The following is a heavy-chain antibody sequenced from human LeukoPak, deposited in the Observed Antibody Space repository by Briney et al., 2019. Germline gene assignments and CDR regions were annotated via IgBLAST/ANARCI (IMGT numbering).Heavy chain of an antibody. CDR1: GFTFSSYA. CDR3: ARDEAGRSGGSCYLGLSY. CDR2: ISYDGSNK. J-gene: IGHJ4*02. D-gene: IGHD2-15*01. Sequence: GRSLRLSCAASGFTFSSYAMHWVRQAPGKGRGWVAVISYDGSNKYYADSVKGRFTISRDNSKNTLYLQMNSRRAEDTAVYYWARDEAGRSGGSCYLGLSYWGQGTLVTVSS. V-gene: IGHV3-30*04.